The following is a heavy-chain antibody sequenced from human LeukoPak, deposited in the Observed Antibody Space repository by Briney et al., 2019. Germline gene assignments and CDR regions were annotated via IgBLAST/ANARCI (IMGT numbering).Heavy chain of an antibody. CDR1: GGTFSSYA. CDR2: IIPIFGTA. CDR3: ARDSSLYYYGSGSXXPLDP. V-gene: IGHV1-69*13. J-gene: IGHJ5*02. Sequence: SVQVSCKASGGTFSSYAISWVRQAPGQGLEWMGGIIPIFGTANYAQKFQGRVTITADESTSTAYMELSSLRSEDTAVYYCARDSSLYYYGSGSXXPLDPWGQGXXXXXSS. D-gene: IGHD3-10*01.